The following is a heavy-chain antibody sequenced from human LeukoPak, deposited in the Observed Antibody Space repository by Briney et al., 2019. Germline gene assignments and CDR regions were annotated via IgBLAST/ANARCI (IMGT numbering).Heavy chain of an antibody. Sequence: PGGSLRLSCAASGFTFDDYAMHWVRQAPGKGLEWVSYISSSSSAIFYADSVKGRFTVSRDNAKNSLYLQMNSLRDEDTAVYYCARELGSTWDFDYWGQGTLVTVSS. D-gene: IGHD1-26*01. CDR2: ISSSSSAI. CDR3: ARELGSTWDFDY. V-gene: IGHV3-48*02. J-gene: IGHJ4*02. CDR1: GFTFDDYA.